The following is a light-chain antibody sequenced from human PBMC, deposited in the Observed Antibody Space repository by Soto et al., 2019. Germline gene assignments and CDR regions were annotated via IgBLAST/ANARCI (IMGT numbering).Light chain of an antibody. CDR3: QQYGSSPPLT. J-gene: IGKJ4*01. V-gene: IGKV3-20*01. CDR2: GAS. Sequence: EIVMTQSPATLSVSPGGRATLSCRASQSISDTLAWYQQKPGQAPRLLIYGASRRATGFPARFSGSGSATDFTLTISRLEPEDFAVYYCQQYGSSPPLTFGGGTKVDIK. CDR1: QSISDT.